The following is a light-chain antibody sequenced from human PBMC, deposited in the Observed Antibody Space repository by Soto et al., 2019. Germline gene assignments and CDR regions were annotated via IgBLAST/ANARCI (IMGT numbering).Light chain of an antibody. CDR3: AAWDDSLNGRV. Sequence: QSVLTQPPSASGTPGQRVTISCSGSSSNIGSNTVNWYQQLPGKAPKLLVYRNDQRPSGVPDRFSGSKSGTSASLAINGLQSEDEADYYCAAWDDSLNGRVFGGGTKVTVL. CDR1: SSNIGSNT. CDR2: RND. V-gene: IGLV1-44*01. J-gene: IGLJ3*02.